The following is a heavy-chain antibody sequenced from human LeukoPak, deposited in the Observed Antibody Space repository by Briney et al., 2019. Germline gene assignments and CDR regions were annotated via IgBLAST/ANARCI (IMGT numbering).Heavy chain of an antibody. J-gene: IGHJ4*02. CDR3: ATPKYYYDSSGYHYTDY. Sequence: GGSLRLSCAASGFTFSSYAMSWVRQMPGKGLEWMGIIYPGDSDTRYSPSFQGQVTISADKSISTAYLQWSSLKASDTAMYYCATPKYYYDSSGYHYTDYWGQGTLVTVSS. CDR1: GFTFSSYA. V-gene: IGHV5-51*01. CDR2: IYPGDSDT. D-gene: IGHD3-22*01.